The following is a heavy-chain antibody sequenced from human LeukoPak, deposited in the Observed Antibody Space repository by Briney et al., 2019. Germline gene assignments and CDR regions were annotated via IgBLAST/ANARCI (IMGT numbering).Heavy chain of an antibody. CDR2: INHSGST. CDR3: ARGCMVRGVIFSRAAREFDY. J-gene: IGHJ4*02. D-gene: IGHD3-10*01. Sequence: SETLSLTCAVYGGSFSGYYWSWIRQPPGKGLEWIGEINHSGSTNYNPSLKSRVTISVDTSKNQFSLKLSSVTAADTAVYYCARGCMVRGVIFSRAAREFDYWGQGTLVTVSS. CDR1: GGSFSGYY. V-gene: IGHV4-34*01.